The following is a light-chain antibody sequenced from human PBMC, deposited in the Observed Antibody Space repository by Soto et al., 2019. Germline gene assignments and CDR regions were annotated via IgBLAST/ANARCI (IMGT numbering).Light chain of an antibody. J-gene: IGLJ2*01. CDR1: SSDVGAYNY. CDR2: DVS. Sequence: QSALTQPASVSGSPGQSITISCTGTSSDVGAYNYVSWYQQHPGKAPKLMICDVSDRPSGVAKRFSGSKSGNTSSLTISGLPAEDEADYCCCSYTSLRTVVFGGGTKLTVL. V-gene: IGLV2-14*03. CDR3: CSYTSLRTVV.